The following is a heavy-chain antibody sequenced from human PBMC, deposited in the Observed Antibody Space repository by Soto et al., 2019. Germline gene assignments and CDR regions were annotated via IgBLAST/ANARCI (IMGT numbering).Heavy chain of an antibody. D-gene: IGHD2-2*01. CDR2: IIPMLAVT. CDR3: SIGSWSAETFDI. Sequence: QVHLVQSGAEVKKPGSSVKVSCKAAGGTFSTYTLIWVRQAPGQGLEWMGRIIPMLAVTNSAQRFQGRVTLTADKSTSTAFMELTSLRSDDTAVYYCSIGSWSAETFDIGGQGTMVTVSS. V-gene: IGHV1-69*02. CDR1: GGTFSTYT. J-gene: IGHJ3*02.